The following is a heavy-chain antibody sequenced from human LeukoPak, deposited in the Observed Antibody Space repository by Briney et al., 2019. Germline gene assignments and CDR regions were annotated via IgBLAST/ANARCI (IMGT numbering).Heavy chain of an antibody. J-gene: IGHJ4*02. CDR1: GFTFDDYA. Sequence: GRSLRLSCAASGFTFDDYAMHWVRQAPGKVLEWVSGISWNSGSIGYADSVKGRFTISRDNAKNSLYLQMNSLRAEDTALYYCAKDYSSSWYGIDYWGQGTLVTVSS. CDR3: AKDYSSSWYGIDY. D-gene: IGHD6-13*01. V-gene: IGHV3-9*01. CDR2: ISWNSGSI.